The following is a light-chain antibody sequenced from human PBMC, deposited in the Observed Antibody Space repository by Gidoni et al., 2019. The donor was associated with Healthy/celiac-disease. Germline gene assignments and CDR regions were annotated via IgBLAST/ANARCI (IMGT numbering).Light chain of an antibody. J-gene: IGKJ4*01. CDR1: QSSSNY. Sequence: PPSGSASVGYSGSSTCRPRQSSSNYLAWYQQKPGQAPQLLIYAGSSLASGVPDRFSGSGSGTDFTLTISRLEAEDVGTYYCQQAHSTPLTFGGGTKVEIK. CDR2: AGS. CDR3: QQAHSTPLT. V-gene: IGKV1-27*01.